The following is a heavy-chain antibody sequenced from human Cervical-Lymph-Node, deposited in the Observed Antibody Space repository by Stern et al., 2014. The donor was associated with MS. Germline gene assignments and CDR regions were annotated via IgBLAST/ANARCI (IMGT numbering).Heavy chain of an antibody. Sequence: VQLVESGAEVRKPGDSLKISCKTSGYRVINNWIAWVRQVPGKGLEWIGIIYPGDSDVRYSPSFQGHVSISVDKSISTAYLQWNSLKASDTAVYYCARWSVACDSWGQGALITVSS. V-gene: IGHV5-51*03. CDR2: IYPGDSDV. CDR3: ARWSVACDS. CDR1: GYRVINNW. J-gene: IGHJ4*02. D-gene: IGHD2-21*01.